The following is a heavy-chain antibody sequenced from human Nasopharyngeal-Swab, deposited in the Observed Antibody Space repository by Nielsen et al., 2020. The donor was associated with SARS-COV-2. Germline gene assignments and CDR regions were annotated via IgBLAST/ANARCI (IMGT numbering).Heavy chain of an antibody. CDR3: AREGENDSSGYFSDAFDI. CDR1: GFTFSSYE. J-gene: IGHJ3*02. CDR2: ISSSGSTI. Sequence: GGSLRLSCAASGFTFSSYEMNWVRQAPGKGLEWVSYISSSGSTIYYADSVKGQFTISRDNAKNSLYLQMNSLRAEDTAVYYCAREGENDSSGYFSDAFDIWGQGTMVTVSS. D-gene: IGHD3-22*01. V-gene: IGHV3-48*03.